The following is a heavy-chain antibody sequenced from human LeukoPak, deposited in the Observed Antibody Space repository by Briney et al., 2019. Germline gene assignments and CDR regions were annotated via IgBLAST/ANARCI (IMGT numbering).Heavy chain of an antibody. Sequence: PGGSLRLSCAASGFTFSSYRMHWVRQAPGKGLVWVSRVKNDGSNTIYADSVKGRFTISRDNTKNTLYLQMNSLRAEDTAVYYCAELGITMIGGVWGKGTTVTISS. CDR2: VKNDGSNT. CDR1: GFTFSSYR. D-gene: IGHD3-10*02. CDR3: AELGITMIGGV. V-gene: IGHV3-74*01. J-gene: IGHJ6*04.